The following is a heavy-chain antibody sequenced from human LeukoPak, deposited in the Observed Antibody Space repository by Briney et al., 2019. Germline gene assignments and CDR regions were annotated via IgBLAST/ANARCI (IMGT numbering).Heavy chain of an antibody. Sequence: PGGSLRLSCAASGFTFSSYGMHWVRQAPGKGLEWVAVISYDGSNKYYADSVKGRFTISRDNSKNTLYLQMNSLRAEDTAVYYCAKELGYCSSSSCYSSDYWGQGTLVTVSS. CDR2: ISYDGSNK. CDR3: AKELGYCSSSSCYSSDY. V-gene: IGHV3-30*18. J-gene: IGHJ4*02. CDR1: GFTFSSYG. D-gene: IGHD2-2*01.